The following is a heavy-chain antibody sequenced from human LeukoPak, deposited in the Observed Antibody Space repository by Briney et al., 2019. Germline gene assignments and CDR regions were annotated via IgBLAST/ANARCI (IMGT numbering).Heavy chain of an antibody. Sequence: GASVKVSCKASGYTFTSYDINWVRQATGQGLEWMGWMNPNSGNTGYAQKFQGRVTMARNTSISTAYMELSSLRSEDTAVYYCARDYSSGWVYFDYWGQGTLVTVSS. D-gene: IGHD6-19*01. CDR2: MNPNSGNT. CDR3: ARDYSSGWVYFDY. CDR1: GYTFTSYD. V-gene: IGHV1-8*01. J-gene: IGHJ4*02.